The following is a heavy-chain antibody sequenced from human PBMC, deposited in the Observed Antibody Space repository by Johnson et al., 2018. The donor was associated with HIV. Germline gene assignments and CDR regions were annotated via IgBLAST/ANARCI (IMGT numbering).Heavy chain of an antibody. CDR1: SSYD. CDR2: IGTAGDT. J-gene: IGHJ3*02. CDR3: ARDNGEDAFDI. D-gene: IGHD4-17*01. Sequence: SSYDMHWVRQATGKGLEWVSAIGTAGDTYYPGSVKGRFTISRENAKNSLYLQMNSLRAGDTAVYYCARDNGEDAFDIWGQGTMVTVSS. V-gene: IGHV3-13*01.